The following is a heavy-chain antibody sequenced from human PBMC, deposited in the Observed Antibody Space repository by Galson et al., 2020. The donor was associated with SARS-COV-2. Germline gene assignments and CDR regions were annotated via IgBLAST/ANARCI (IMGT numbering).Heavy chain of an antibody. CDR2: ISASGTTI. V-gene: IGHV3-48*03. Sequence: GESLKISCAASGFPFSRFEMNWVRQAPGKGLEWASYISASGTTIYYADSVKGRFTISRDNAKSSLYLQMNSLRAEDTAVYYCARLIAAGGLNYLDYWGQGTLVTVSS. CDR3: ARLIAAGGLNYLDY. CDR1: GFPFSRFE. D-gene: IGHD6-13*01. J-gene: IGHJ4*02.